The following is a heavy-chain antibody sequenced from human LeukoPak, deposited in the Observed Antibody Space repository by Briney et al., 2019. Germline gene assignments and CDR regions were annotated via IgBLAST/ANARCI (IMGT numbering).Heavy chain of an antibody. D-gene: IGHD3-10*01. CDR1: GGSISSSSYY. CDR2: IYYSGST. CDR3: ARITMVRGVIGWFDP. J-gene: IGHJ5*02. Sequence: SETLSLXRTVSGGSISSSSYYWGWIRQPPGKGPEWIGSIYYSGSTYYNPSLKSRVTISVDTSKNQFSLKLSSVTAADTAVYYSARITMVRGVIGWFDPWGQGTLVTVSS. V-gene: IGHV4-39*07.